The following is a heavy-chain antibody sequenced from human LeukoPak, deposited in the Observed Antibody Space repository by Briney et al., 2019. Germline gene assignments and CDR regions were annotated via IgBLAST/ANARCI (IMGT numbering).Heavy chain of an antibody. CDR3: ARDLYYYGSARFDP. J-gene: IGHJ5*02. D-gene: IGHD3-10*01. CDR2: IYYSGST. Sequence: SETLSLTCTVSGGSISSYYWSWIRQPPGKGLEWIGYIYYSGSTNYNPSLKSRVTISVDTSKNQFSLKLSSVTAADTAVYYCARDLYYYGSARFDPWGQGTLVTVSS. CDR1: GGSISSYY. V-gene: IGHV4-59*01.